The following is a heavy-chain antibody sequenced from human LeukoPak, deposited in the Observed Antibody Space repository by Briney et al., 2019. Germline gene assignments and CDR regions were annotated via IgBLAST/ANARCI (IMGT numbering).Heavy chain of an antibody. CDR1: GYTFTSYG. CDR2: ISAYNGNT. CDR3: ARAVYDSSGYYYNYYYYYMDV. D-gene: IGHD3-22*01. Sequence: GASVKVSCKASGYTFTSYGISWVRQAPGQGLEWMGWISAYNGNTNYAQKLQGRVTMTTDTSTSTAYMELRSLRSDDTAVYYCARAVYDSSGYYYNYYYYYMDVWGKGTTVTVSS. J-gene: IGHJ6*03. V-gene: IGHV1-18*01.